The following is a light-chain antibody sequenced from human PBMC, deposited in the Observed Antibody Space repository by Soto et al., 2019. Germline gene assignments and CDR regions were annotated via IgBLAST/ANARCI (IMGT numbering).Light chain of an antibody. CDR3: SSYTSGSTRV. Sequence: QPVLTQPASVSGSPGQSITISCTGTSSDVGGYNYVSWYQQHPGKVPKLMIYEVTNRPSGVSNRFSGSKSGNTASLTISGLQTEDEADYYCSSYTSGSTRVFGGGTKLTVL. J-gene: IGLJ3*02. V-gene: IGLV2-14*01. CDR2: EVT. CDR1: SSDVGGYNY.